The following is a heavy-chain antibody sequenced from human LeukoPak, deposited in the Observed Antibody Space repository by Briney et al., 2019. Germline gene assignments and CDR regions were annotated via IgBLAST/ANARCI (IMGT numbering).Heavy chain of an antibody. CDR1: GGTFSSYA. CDR3: ARGDTGSSWPIYYYYYMDV. J-gene: IGHJ6*03. CDR2: IIPIFGTA. D-gene: IGHD6-6*01. Sequence: SVKVSCKASGGTFSSYAISWVRQAPGKGLEWMGRIIPIFGTANYAQKFQGRVTITTDESTSTAYMELSSLRSEDTAVYYCARGDTGSSWPIYYYYYMDVWGKGTTVTVSS. V-gene: IGHV1-69*05.